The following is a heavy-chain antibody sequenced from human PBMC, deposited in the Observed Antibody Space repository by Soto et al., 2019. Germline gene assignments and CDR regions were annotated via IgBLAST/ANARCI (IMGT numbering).Heavy chain of an antibody. J-gene: IGHJ4*02. CDR3: ARDYYKYYDSSGYYRSPAY. D-gene: IGHD3-22*01. CDR1: GSTFSSYA. CDR2: ISYDGSDK. Sequence: GGSLRLSCAASGSTFSSYAMHWVRQAPGKWLEWVALISYDGSDKDYADSVKGRFTISRDNSRNTLFLQMNSLRAEDTAVYYCARDYYKYYDSSGYYRSPAYWGQGTLVTVSS. V-gene: IGHV3-30-3*01.